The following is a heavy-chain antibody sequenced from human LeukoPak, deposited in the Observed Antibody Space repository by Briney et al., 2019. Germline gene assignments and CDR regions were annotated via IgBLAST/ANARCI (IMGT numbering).Heavy chain of an antibody. CDR3: AKDREIDY. V-gene: IGHV3-7*01. D-gene: IGHD5-24*01. Sequence: GGSLRLSCGASGFAFSDYSMNWVRQAPGKGLEWVANIKKDGSEKDYVDSVKGRFTVSRDNSKNTLYLQMNSLRAEDTAVYYCAKDREIDYWGQGTLVTVSS. CDR1: GFAFSDYS. J-gene: IGHJ4*02. CDR2: IKKDGSEK.